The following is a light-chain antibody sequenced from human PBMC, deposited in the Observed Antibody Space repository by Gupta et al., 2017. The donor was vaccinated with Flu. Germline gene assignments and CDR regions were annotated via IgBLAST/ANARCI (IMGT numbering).Light chain of an antibody. CDR2: EDN. CDR1: SGSIARND. CDR3: QSYDSSNQGV. V-gene: IGLV6-57*01. Sequence: VTSSCTRSSGSIARNDVQWYQQRPGSSTTTVIYEDNQRPSGVPDRFSDSIDSSSNTASLTISGLKTEDEADYYCQSYDSSNQGVFGGGTKLTVL. J-gene: IGLJ3*02.